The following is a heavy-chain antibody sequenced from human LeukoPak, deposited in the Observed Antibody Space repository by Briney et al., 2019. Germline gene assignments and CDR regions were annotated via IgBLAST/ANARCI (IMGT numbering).Heavy chain of an antibody. CDR1: GGSISSSSYY. V-gene: IGHV4-39*07. CDR2: IYTSGST. Sequence: PSETLSLTCTVSGGSISSSSYYWGWTRQPPGKGLEWIGRIYTSGSTNYNPSLKSRVTMSVDTSKNQFSLKLSSVTAADTAVYYCARDLCSGDNCFDPWGQGTLVTVSS. D-gene: IGHD2-15*01. CDR3: ARDLCSGDNCFDP. J-gene: IGHJ5*02.